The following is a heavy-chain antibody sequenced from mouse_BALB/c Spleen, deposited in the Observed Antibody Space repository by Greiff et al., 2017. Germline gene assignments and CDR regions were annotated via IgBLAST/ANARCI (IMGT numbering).Heavy chain of an antibody. J-gene: IGHJ3*01. D-gene: IGHD4-1*01. CDR1: GFTFSSYA. CDR3: ARHVWDASWFAY. Sequence: EVQGVESGGGLVKPGGSLKLSCAASGFTFSSYAMSWVRQTPEKRLEWVATISSGGSYTYYPDSVKGRFTISRDNAKNTLYLQMSSLRSEDTAMYYCARHVWDASWFAYWGQGTLVTVSA. CDR2: ISSGGSYT. V-gene: IGHV5-9-3*01.